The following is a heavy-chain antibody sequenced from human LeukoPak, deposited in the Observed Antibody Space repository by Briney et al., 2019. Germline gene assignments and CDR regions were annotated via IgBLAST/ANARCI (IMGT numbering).Heavy chain of an antibody. J-gene: IGHJ4*02. Sequence: SETLSLTCAVYGGSFSGYYWSWIRQPPGKGLEWIGEINHSGSTNYNPSLKSRVTISVDTSKNQFSLKLSSVTAADTAVYYCATGPWYNVLTGFKIAEKNFHYWGQGTLVTVSS. CDR3: ATGPWYNVLTGFKIAEKNFHY. D-gene: IGHD3-9*01. CDR2: INHSGST. CDR1: GGSFSGYY. V-gene: IGHV4-34*01.